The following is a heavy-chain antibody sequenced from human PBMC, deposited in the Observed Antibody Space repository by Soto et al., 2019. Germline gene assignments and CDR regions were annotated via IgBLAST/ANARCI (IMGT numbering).Heavy chain of an antibody. V-gene: IGHV2-5*02. J-gene: IGHJ4*02. Sequence: QITLKESGPTLVKPTQTLTLTCTFSGFSLSSTRMAVGWIRQPPGTALEWLALLYWDDDKRYSPFLKSRLTLTKDTSKNQVVLTMSNMDPVDTARYYWAHIVVAGLGYYFDYWGQGTLVTVSS. CDR3: AHIVVAGLGYYFDY. CDR2: LYWDDDK. D-gene: IGHD6-19*01. CDR1: GFSLSSTRMA.